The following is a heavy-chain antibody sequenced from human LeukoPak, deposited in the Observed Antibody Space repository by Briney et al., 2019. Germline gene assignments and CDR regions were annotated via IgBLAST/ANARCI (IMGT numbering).Heavy chain of an antibody. Sequence: ASVKVSCKASGGTFSSYAISWVRQAPGQGLEWRGRIIPIFGTANYAQKLQGRVTITTDESTSTAYMELSSLRSEDTAVYYCARSVAGGGYDAFDIWSQGTMVTVSS. V-gene: IGHV1-69*05. CDR3: ARSVAGGGYDAFDI. CDR1: GGTFSSYA. D-gene: IGHD6-19*01. CDR2: IIPIFGTA. J-gene: IGHJ3*02.